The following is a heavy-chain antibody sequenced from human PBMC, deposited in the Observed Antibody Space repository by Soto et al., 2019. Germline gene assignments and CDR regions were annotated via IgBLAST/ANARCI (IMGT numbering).Heavy chain of an antibody. D-gene: IGHD3-10*01. CDR3: ARVWFGELFSWFDP. CDR2: ISGSGGST. V-gene: IGHV3-23*01. J-gene: IGHJ5*02. CDR1: GFTFSSYA. Sequence: LRLSCAASGFTFSSYAMSWVRQAPGKGLEWVSAISGSGGSTYYADSVKGRFTISRDNSKNTLYLQMNSLRAEDTAVYYCARVWFGELFSWFDPWGQGTLVTVSS.